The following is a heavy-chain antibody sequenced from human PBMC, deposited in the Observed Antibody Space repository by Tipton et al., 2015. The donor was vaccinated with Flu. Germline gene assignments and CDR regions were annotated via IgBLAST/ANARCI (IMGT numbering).Heavy chain of an antibody. CDR3: ARGASSGWFDP. D-gene: IGHD2-8*02. CDR1: GGSIISSDYY. Sequence: TLSLTCTVSGGSIISSDYYWGWIRQPPGKGLEWIGSLYLSGSTDHNPTLKSPVTILLDTSKNQFSLKLSSVTAADTAVYYCARGASSGWFDPWGQGTLVTVSS. J-gene: IGHJ5*02. CDR2: LYLSGST. V-gene: IGHV4-39*07.